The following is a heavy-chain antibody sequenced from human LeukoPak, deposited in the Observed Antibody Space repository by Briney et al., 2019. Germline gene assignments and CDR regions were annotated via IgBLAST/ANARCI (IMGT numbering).Heavy chain of an antibody. CDR3: ARSGPGPAGGVLNY. CDR2: IYTAGNT. V-gene: IGHV4-38-2*02. J-gene: IGHJ4*02. CDR1: GYSIGTGYF. Sequence: SETLSLTCTVSGYSIGTGYFWGWIRQPPGKGLEWIASIYTAGNTFYNPSLKSRVTISIQTSENQFSLKLNSVTAADTGVYYCARSGPGPAGGVLNYWGQGTLVTVSS. D-gene: IGHD4/OR15-4a*01.